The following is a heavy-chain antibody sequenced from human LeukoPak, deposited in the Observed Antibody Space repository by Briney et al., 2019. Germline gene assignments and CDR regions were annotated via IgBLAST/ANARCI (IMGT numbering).Heavy chain of an antibody. V-gene: IGHV1-2*02. J-gene: IGHJ5*02. D-gene: IGHD3-10*01. CDR1: GYTFTSYG. CDR3: ARDVRGTMVRGVIRNWFDP. Sequence: ASVKVSCKASGYTFTSYGISWVRQAPGQGLEWMGWINPNSGGTNYAQKFQGRVTMTRDTSISTAYMELSRLRSDDTAVYYCARDVRGTMVRGVIRNWFDPWGQGTLVTVFS. CDR2: INPNSGGT.